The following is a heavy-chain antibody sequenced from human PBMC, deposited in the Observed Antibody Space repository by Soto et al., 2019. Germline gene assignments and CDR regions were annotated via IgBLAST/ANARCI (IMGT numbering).Heavy chain of an antibody. Sequence: QVQLVESGGGVVQPGRSLRLSCAASGFTFSSYGIHWVRQAPGKGLEWVTVISYDGSNTYYADSVKGRFTISRDNSKNTLYLHMNSLRAEDTAVYYCAKDQRAVAPPYYFFYGMDVWGRGTTVTVSS. D-gene: IGHD2-15*01. V-gene: IGHV3-30*18. CDR1: GFTFSSYG. CDR3: AKDQRAVAPPYYFFYGMDV. CDR2: ISYDGSNT. J-gene: IGHJ6*02.